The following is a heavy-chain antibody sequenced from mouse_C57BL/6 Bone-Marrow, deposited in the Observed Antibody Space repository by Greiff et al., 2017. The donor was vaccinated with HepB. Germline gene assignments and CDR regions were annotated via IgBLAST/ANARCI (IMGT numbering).Heavy chain of an antibody. Sequence: VQLQQSGAELVRPGTSVKMSCKASGYTFTNYWIGWAKQRPGHGLEWIGDIYPGGGYTNYNEKFKGKATLTADKSSSTAYMQFSSLTSEDSAIYYCARCTTVVYWYFDVWGTGTTVTVSS. CDR1: GYTFTNYW. J-gene: IGHJ1*03. CDR2: IYPGGGYT. V-gene: IGHV1-63*01. D-gene: IGHD1-1*01. CDR3: ARCTTVVYWYFDV.